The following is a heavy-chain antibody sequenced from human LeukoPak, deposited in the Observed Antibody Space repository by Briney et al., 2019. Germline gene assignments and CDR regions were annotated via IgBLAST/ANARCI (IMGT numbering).Heavy chain of an antibody. D-gene: IGHD5-18*01. V-gene: IGHV4-59*01. J-gene: IGHJ4*02. CDR1: GGSISSYY. CDR2: IYYSGST. CDR3: AXSWDTAMVRD. Sequence: PSETLSLTCTVSGGSISSYYWSWIRQPPGKGLEWIGYIYYSGSTNYNPSLKSRVTISVDTSKNQFSLKLSSVTAADTAVYYCAXSWDTAMVRDWGQGTLVTVSS.